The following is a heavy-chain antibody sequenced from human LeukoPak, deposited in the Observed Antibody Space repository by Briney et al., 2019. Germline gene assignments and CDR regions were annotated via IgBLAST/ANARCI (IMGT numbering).Heavy chain of an antibody. Sequence: GRSLRPSSAASGLTFSSFTLSSVRQAPGKGLEWVSSISSDSGYIYDADSVKCRFTISRDNAKNSLYLQMDSLRAEDTAVYYCARGDCITTRCYLPNWFDPWGQGTLVTVTS. D-gene: IGHD2-2*01. J-gene: IGHJ5*02. CDR3: ARGDCITTRCYLPNWFDP. V-gene: IGHV3-21*01. CDR2: ISSDSGYI. CDR1: GLTFSSFT.